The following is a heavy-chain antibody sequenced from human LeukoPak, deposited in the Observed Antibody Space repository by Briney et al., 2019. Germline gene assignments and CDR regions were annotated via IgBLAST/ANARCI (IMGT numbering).Heavy chain of an antibody. D-gene: IGHD6-19*01. J-gene: IGHJ3*02. CDR2: IYYSGST. CDR3: ARYGGSGYSSGWYKVWAFDI. Sequence: SETLSLTCTVSGGSISSYYWSWIRQPPGKGLEWVGYIYYSGSTNYNPSLKSRVTISVDTSKNQFSLKLSSVTAADTAVYYCARYGGSGYSSGWYKVWAFDIWGQGTMVTVSS. V-gene: IGHV4-59*01. CDR1: GGSISSYY.